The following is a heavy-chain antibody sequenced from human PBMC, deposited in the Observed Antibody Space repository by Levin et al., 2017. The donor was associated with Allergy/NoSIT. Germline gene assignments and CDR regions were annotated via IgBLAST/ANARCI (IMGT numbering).Heavy chain of an antibody. D-gene: IGHD2-15*01. CDR1: GGTFSSYA. CDR2: IIPIFGTA. Sequence: PAASVKVSCKASGGTFSSYAISWVRQAPGQGLEWMGGIIPIFGTANYAQKFQGRVTITADESTSTAYMELSSLRSEDTAVYYCARGGIVVVVAAYGYNWFDPWGQGTLVTVSS. J-gene: IGHJ5*02. CDR3: ARGGIVVVVAAYGYNWFDP. V-gene: IGHV1-69*13.